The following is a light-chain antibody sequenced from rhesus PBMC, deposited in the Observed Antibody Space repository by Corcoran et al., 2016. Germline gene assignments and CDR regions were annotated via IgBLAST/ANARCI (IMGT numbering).Light chain of an antibody. CDR3: QHYSNWPYS. CDR2: GAS. CDR1: QSVSSK. J-gene: IGKJ2*01. V-gene: IGKV3-42*03. Sequence: EIVLTQSPATLSLSPGERATLSCRASQSVSSKLAWYQQKPEQTPRLLICGASSRARGIPDRFSASGSGIDFTLTISSLEPEDFAVYYCQHYSNWPYSFGQGTKVEI.